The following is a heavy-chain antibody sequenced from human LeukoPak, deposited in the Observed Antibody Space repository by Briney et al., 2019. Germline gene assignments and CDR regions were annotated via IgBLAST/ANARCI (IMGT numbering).Heavy chain of an antibody. J-gene: IGHJ4*03. CDR2: IDHSGNT. CDR1: GCSISTYY. D-gene: IGHD6-13*01. V-gene: IGHV4-59*01. CDR3: ARAYSTPFPFDF. Sequence: SETLSLTCTVSGCSISTYYWTWIRQSPGKGLEWIGYIDHSGNTNYNPSPENRVTITVDPSKKQFSMRLTSLTEADTAVYYCARAYSTPFPFDFWGPGTLVTVSS.